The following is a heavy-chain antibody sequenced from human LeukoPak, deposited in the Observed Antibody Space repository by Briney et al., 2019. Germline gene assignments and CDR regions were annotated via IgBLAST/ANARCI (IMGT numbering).Heavy chain of an antibody. CDR2: INPSGGST. CDR1: GYTFTSYY. CDR3: ALWELRNDAFDI. V-gene: IGHV1-46*03. D-gene: IGHD1-26*01. Sequence: ASVKVSCXASGYTFTSYYMHWVRQAPGQGLEWMGIINPSGGSTSYAQKFQGRVTMTRDTSTSTVYMELSSLRSEDTAVYYCALWELRNDAFDIWGQGTMVTVSS. J-gene: IGHJ3*02.